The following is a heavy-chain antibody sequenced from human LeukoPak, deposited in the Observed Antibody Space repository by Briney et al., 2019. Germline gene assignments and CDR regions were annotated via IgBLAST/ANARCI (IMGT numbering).Heavy chain of an antibody. CDR2: IYTSGST. CDR3: ARHWGPLLRWEFDY. J-gene: IGHJ4*02. V-gene: IGHV4-4*09. CDR1: GGSTSSYY. D-gene: IGHD4-23*01. Sequence: SETLSLTCTVSGGSTSSYYWSWIRQPPGKGLEWIGYIYTSGSTNYNPSLKSRVTISVDTSKNQFSLKLSSVTAADTAVYYCARHWGPLLRWEFDYWGQGTLVTVSS.